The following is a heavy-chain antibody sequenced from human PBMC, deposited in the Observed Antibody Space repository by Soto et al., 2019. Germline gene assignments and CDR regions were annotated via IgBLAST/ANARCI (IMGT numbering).Heavy chain of an antibody. D-gene: IGHD3-10*02. Sequence: PGGSLRLSCAASGFTFSSYWMSWVRQAPGKGLEWVANIKQDGSEKYYVDSVKGRFTISRDNAKNSLYLQMNSLRAEDTAVYYCAREPQYDVEGYYYMDVWGKGTTVTVSS. J-gene: IGHJ6*03. CDR3: AREPQYDVEGYYYMDV. CDR2: IKQDGSEK. V-gene: IGHV3-7*01. CDR1: GFTFSSYW.